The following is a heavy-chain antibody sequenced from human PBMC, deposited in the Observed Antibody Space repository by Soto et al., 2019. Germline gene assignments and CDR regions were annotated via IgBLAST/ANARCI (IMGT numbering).Heavy chain of an antibody. CDR1: GFTFTSSA. CDR3: AADHVRDYDFWSGYSKNYYYGMDA. J-gene: IGHJ6*02. CDR2: IVVGSGNT. Sequence: ASVKVSCKASGFTFTSSAVQWVRQARGQRLEWIGWIVVGSGNTNYAQKFQERVTITRDMSTSTAYMELSSLRSEDTAVYYCAADHVRDYDFWSGYSKNYYYGMDAWGQGTTVTVSS. V-gene: IGHV1-58*01. D-gene: IGHD3-3*01.